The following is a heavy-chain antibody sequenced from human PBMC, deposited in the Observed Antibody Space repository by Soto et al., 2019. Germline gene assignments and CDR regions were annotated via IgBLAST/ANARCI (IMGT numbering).Heavy chain of an antibody. CDR2: INHSGST. D-gene: IGHD1-26*01. CDR1: GGSFSGYY. CDR3: ARRRGSYYVGQTFDY. V-gene: IGHV4-34*01. Sequence: QVQLQQWGAGLLKPSETLSLTCAVYGGSFSGYYWSWIRQPPGKGLEWIGEINHSGSTNYNPSLKSRVTKSVDTSKNQFSLKLSSVTAADTAVYYCARRRGSYYVGQTFDYWVQGTLVTVSS. J-gene: IGHJ4*02.